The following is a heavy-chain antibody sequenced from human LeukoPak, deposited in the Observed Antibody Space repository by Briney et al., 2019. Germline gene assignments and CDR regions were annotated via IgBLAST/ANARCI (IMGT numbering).Heavy chain of an antibody. D-gene: IGHD3-16*01. CDR2: INSDGSSI. CDR3: AALWGTRLAFDI. CDR1: GLTFSSYT. V-gene: IGHV3-74*01. J-gene: IGHJ3*02. Sequence: GGSLRLSCAASGLTFSSYTMSWVRQAPGKGLVWVSRINSDGSSISYADSVKGRFTISRDNAKNTLSLQMNSLRAEDTAVYYCAALWGTRLAFDIWGQGTMVTVSS.